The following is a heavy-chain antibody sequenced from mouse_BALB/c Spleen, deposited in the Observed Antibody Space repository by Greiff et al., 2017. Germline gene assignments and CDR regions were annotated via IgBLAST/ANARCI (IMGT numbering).Heavy chain of an antibody. CDR3: ARGGHEITTGYYAMDY. Sequence: VQLQQSGAELVRPGSSVKISCKASGYGFSSYWMNWVKQRPGQGLEWIGQIYPGDGDTNYNGKFKGKATLTADKSSSTAYMQLSSLTSEDSAVYFCARGGHEITTGYYAMDYWGQGTSVTVSS. V-gene: IGHV1-80*01. D-gene: IGHD2-4*01. CDR2: IYPGDGDT. J-gene: IGHJ4*01. CDR1: GYGFSSYW.